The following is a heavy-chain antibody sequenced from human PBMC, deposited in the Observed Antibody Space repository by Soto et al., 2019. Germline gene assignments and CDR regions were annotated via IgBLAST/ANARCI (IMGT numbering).Heavy chain of an antibody. D-gene: IGHD4-17*01. CDR2: ISAYNGNT. V-gene: IGHV1-18*01. Sequence: ASVKVSCKASGYTFTSYGISWVRQAPGQGLEWMGWISAYNGNTNYAQKLQGRVTMTTDTSTSTAYMELRSLRSDDTAVYYCARDSPLVTRVNRVTTCCNWFDPWGQGTLVTVSS. CDR3: ARDSPLVTRVNRVTTCCNWFDP. J-gene: IGHJ5*02. CDR1: GYTFTSYG.